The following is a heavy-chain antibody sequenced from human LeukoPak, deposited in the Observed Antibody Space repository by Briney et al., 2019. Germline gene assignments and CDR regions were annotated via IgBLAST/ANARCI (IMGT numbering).Heavy chain of an antibody. CDR1: GGSINSHSYY. CDR2: VYYDGTS. V-gene: IGHV4-39*01. CDR3: VRHISTNTGFFDS. J-gene: IGHJ4*02. Sequence: SETLSLTCTVSGGSINSHSYYWGWIRQPPGKGLEWIGSVYYDGTSYSNPSLKSRAAVFVDTSRDQFSLDLSFVTAADTALYYCVRHISTNTGFFDSCGQGTLVSVSS. D-gene: IGHD5-24*01.